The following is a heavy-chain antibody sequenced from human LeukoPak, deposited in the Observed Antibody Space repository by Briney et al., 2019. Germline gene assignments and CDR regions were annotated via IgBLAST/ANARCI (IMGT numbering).Heavy chain of an antibody. J-gene: IGHJ4*02. D-gene: IGHD3-10*01. V-gene: IGHV3-30*18. CDR2: ISYDGSNK. Sequence: GGSLRLSYAASGFTFSSYGMHWVRQAPGKGLEWVAVISYDGSNKYYADSVKGRFTISRDNSKNTLYLQMNSLGAEDTAVYYCAKDLYYYGSGSSTANDYWGQGTLVTVSS. CDR3: AKDLYYYGSGSSTANDY. CDR1: GFTFSSYG.